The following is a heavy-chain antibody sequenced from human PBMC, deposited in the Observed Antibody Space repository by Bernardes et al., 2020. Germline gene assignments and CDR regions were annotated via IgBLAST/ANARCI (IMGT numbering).Heavy chain of an antibody. Sequence: GGSLRLSCAASGFTFSSYWMSWVRQAPGKGLEWVANIKQDGSEKYYVDSVKGRFTISRDNAKNSLYLQMNSLRAEDTAVYYCARALATVTTEPYYWGQGTLVTVSS. J-gene: IGHJ4*02. D-gene: IGHD4-17*01. CDR2: IKQDGSEK. CDR3: ARALATVTTEPYY. V-gene: IGHV3-7*01. CDR1: GFTFSSYW.